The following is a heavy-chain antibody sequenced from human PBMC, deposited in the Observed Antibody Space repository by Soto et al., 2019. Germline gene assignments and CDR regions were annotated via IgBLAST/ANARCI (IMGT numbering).Heavy chain of an antibody. CDR1: GYTFNDYE. Sequence: QEQLVQSAAEVKKPGASVKVSCMTSGYTFNDYEINWVRQATGQGLEWIGWMNPNSGETGYAQRFQGRVTMTTSSSLSTAYLELSSLTSDDTAVYYCARIAMPARPRWYNSFDPWGQGTLVTVSS. J-gene: IGHJ5*02. D-gene: IGHD2-2*01. CDR3: ARIAMPARPRWYNSFDP. V-gene: IGHV1-8*02. CDR2: MNPNSGET.